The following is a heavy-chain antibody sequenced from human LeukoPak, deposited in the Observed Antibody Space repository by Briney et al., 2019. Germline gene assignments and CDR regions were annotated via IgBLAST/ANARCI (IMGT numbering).Heavy chain of an antibody. CDR2: ISWNSGAI. D-gene: IGHD2-15*01. V-gene: IGHV3-9*03. CDR3: AKNMISAARGTFDI. Sequence: PGGSLRLSCAASGFTFDDFAMHLVRQAPGKGLEWVSSISWNSGAIGYADSVKGRFTISRDNAKNSLYLQMNSLRAEDMALYYCAKNMISAARGTFDIWGQGTMVTVSS. J-gene: IGHJ3*02. CDR1: GFTFDDFA.